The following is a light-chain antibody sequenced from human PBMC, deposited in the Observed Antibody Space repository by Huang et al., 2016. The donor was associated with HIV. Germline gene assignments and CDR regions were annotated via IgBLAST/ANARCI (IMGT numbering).Light chain of an antibody. Sequence: AIQMTQSPSSLSASMGDRVTITCRSSQGIRNDLGWYQQKPGTAPKLLIYGASRLQSEVPSRFSGTGSGTDFTLTISSLQPEDFATYYCLQDYSYPRTFGQGTKVEI. CDR1: QGIRND. V-gene: IGKV1-6*01. J-gene: IGKJ1*01. CDR2: GAS. CDR3: LQDYSYPRT.